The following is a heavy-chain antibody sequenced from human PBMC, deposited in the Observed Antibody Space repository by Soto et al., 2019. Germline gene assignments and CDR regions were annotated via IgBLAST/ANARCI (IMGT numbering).Heavy chain of an antibody. J-gene: IGHJ4*02. CDR2: IYSGGST. Sequence: EVQLVESGGGLIQPGGSLRLSCAASGFTVSSNDMSWVRQAPGKGLEWVSVIYSGGSTYYADSVKGRFTISRDSSKNTLYLQMNSLSAEDTAVYYCARVLSYSSGWYVDYWGQGTLVTVYS. D-gene: IGHD6-19*01. CDR3: ARVLSYSSGWYVDY. CDR1: GFTVSSND. V-gene: IGHV3-53*01.